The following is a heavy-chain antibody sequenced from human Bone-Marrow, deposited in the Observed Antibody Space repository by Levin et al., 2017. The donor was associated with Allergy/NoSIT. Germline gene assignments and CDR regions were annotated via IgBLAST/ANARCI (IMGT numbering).Heavy chain of an antibody. D-gene: IGHD5-24*01. V-gene: IGHV3-23*01. J-gene: IGHJ4*02. Sequence: GGSLRLSCAASGFTFSNYAMSWVRQAPGKGLEWVSTISASGGSTYYADSVKGRFTISRDNSKNTLYLQMNSLGAEETAVYYCAKDFGRMATSDGDYWGQGTLVTVSS. CDR2: ISASGGST. CDR3: AKDFGRMATSDGDY. CDR1: GFTFSNYA.